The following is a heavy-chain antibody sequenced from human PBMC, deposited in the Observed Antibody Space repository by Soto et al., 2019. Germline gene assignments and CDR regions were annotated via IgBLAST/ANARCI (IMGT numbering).Heavy chain of an antibody. D-gene: IGHD1-1*01. V-gene: IGHV4-31*03. Sequence: PSETLSLTCTVSGGSISSGGYYWGWIRQHPGKGLEWIGYIYYSGSTYYNPSLKSRVTISVDTSKNQFSLKLSSVTASDTAMYYCARHNDGMDVWGQGTTVTVSS. CDR3: ARHNDGMDV. CDR1: GGSISSGGYY. J-gene: IGHJ6*02. CDR2: IYYSGST.